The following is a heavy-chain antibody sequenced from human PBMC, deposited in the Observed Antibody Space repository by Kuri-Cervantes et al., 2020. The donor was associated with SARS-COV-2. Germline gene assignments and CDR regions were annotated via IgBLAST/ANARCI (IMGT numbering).Heavy chain of an antibody. J-gene: IGHJ4*02. CDR3: TRAQTSFDS. V-gene: IGHV3-30*19. CDR2: ILYHGVDS. CDR1: GFTFSSYG. Sequence: GGSLRLSCAASGFTFSSYGMHWVRQAPGKGLEWVAVILYHGVDSYYADSVKGRFTISRDNSKNTVYLQMNSLRPEDTAVYYRTRAQTSFDSWGQGTLVTVSS.